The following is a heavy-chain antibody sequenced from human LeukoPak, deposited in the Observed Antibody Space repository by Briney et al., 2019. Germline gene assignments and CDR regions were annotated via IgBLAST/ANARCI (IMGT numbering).Heavy chain of an antibody. Sequence: GGSLRLSCAASGFTFSSYAMSWVRQAPGKGLEWVSAISGSGGSTYYADSVKGRFTISRDNSKNTLYLQMNSLRAEDTAVYYCAKDGDVVVPAAIKPLYFDYWGQGTLVTVSS. J-gene: IGHJ4*02. CDR3: AKDGDVVVPAAIKPLYFDY. CDR2: ISGSGGST. CDR1: GFTFSSYA. V-gene: IGHV3-23*01. D-gene: IGHD2-2*02.